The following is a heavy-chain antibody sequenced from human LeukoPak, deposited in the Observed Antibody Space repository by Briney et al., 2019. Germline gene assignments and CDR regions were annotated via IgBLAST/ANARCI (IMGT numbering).Heavy chain of an antibody. J-gene: IGHJ4*02. CDR2: IIPILGIA. V-gene: IGHV1-69*04. CDR1: GGTFSSYA. CDR3: ARDGFGDYVYFDY. D-gene: IGHD4-17*01. Sequence: ASVKVSCKASGGTFSSYAISWVRQAPGQGLEWMGRIIPILGIANYAQKFQGRVTITADKSTSTAYMELSSLRSEDTAVYYCARDGFGDYVYFDYWGQGTLVTVSS.